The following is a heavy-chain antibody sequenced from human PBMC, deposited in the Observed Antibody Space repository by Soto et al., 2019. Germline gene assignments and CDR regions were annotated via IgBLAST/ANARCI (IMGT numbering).Heavy chain of an antibody. CDR2: IYTSGST. CDR3: ARVRGYSSSWYVDY. Sequence: SETLSRTWTVSGGSISSYYWSWIRQPAGKGLEWIGRIYTSGSTNYNPSLKSRVTMSVDTSKNQFSLKLSSVTAADTAVYYCARVRGYSSSWYVDYWGQGTLVTVSS. J-gene: IGHJ4*02. V-gene: IGHV4-4*07. CDR1: GGSISSYY. D-gene: IGHD6-13*01.